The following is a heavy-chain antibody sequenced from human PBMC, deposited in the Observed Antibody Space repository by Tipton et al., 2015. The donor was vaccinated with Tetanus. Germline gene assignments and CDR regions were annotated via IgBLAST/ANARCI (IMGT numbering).Heavy chain of an antibody. Sequence: SLRLSCAASGITFSSYAMSWVRQAPGKGLEWVSSISDNGDKTYYAVSVKGRFTISRDNSRKALYLQMDNLRADDTAVYYCVKLWGHFRGHFHDWGQGTLVAVSS. CDR2: ISDNGDKT. CDR3: VKLWGHFRGHFHD. D-gene: IGHD3-3*02. CDR1: GITFSSYA. J-gene: IGHJ1*01. V-gene: IGHV3-23*01.